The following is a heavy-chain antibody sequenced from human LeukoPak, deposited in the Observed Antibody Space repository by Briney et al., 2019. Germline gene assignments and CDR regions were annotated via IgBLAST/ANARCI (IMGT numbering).Heavy chain of an antibody. J-gene: IGHJ3*02. CDR1: GFTFSSYA. V-gene: IGHV3-23*01. CDR2: ISGSGGST. CDR3: AKGYYGSGSYYNPDYDAFDI. D-gene: IGHD3-10*01. Sequence: GGSLRLSCAASGFTFSSYAMSWVRPAPGKGLEWVSAISGSGGSTYYADSVKGRFTISRDNSKNTLYLQMNSLRAEDTAVYYCAKGYYGSGSYYNPDYDAFDIWGQGTMVTVSS.